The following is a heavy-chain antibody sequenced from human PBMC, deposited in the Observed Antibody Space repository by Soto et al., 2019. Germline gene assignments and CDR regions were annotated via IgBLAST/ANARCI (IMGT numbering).Heavy chain of an antibody. V-gene: IGHV3-13*01. J-gene: IGHJ4*02. CDR3: ARGRDSGLYYFDY. CDR2: ISTAGNT. Sequence: EVQLVESGGDLVQPGGSLRLSCAASGFTFSNYDMHWVRQATGKGLEWVSTISTAGNTYSPGSVKGRFTISREHAKNSLYLQMNSLRVDDTAVYYCARGRDSGLYYFDYWGQGTLVTVSS. CDR1: GFTFSNYD. D-gene: IGHD2-21*01.